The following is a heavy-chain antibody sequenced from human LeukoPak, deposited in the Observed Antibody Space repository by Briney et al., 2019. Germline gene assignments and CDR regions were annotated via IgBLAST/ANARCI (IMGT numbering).Heavy chain of an antibody. CDR1: GGSFSGYY. V-gene: IGHV4-34*01. D-gene: IGHD2-8*01. Sequence: PSETLSLTCAVYGGSFSGYYWSWIRQPPGKGLEWIGEINHSGSTNYNPSLKSRVTISVDTSKNQFSLKLSSVTAADTAVYYCARGFFGDVLMVYAIRTGYYYYYMDVWGKGTTVTVSS. CDR2: INHSGST. J-gene: IGHJ6*03. CDR3: ARGFFGDVLMVYAIRTGYYYYYMDV.